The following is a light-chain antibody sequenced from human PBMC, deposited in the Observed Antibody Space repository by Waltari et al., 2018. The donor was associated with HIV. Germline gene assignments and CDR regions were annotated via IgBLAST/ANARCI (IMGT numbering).Light chain of an antibody. Sequence: QTVVTQAPSFSVSPGGTVTLTFGFSSGSVRPRYYPSWYQKTPGQAPRTLIYNTNTRSSGVPDRFSGSILGNKAALTITGAQADDESDYYCVLDMGSGIWVFGGGTKLTVL. CDR1: SGSVRPRYY. CDR2: NTN. J-gene: IGLJ3*02. V-gene: IGLV8-61*01. CDR3: VLDMGSGIWV.